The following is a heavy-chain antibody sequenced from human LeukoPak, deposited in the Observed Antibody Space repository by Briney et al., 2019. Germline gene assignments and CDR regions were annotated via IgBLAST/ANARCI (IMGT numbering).Heavy chain of an antibody. CDR2: FKSDGSAA. CDR3: TRGPRSTTFDY. D-gene: IGHD2/OR15-2a*01. V-gene: IGHV3-74*01. CDR1: GFTLSNSW. J-gene: IGHJ4*02. Sequence: PGGSLRLSCLASGFTLSNSWMHWVRQAPGKGLAWVSRFKSDGSAASYADSVRGRFTISRDNANNTLFLRMNSLRAEDTAVYYCTRGPRSTTFDYWGQGTLVTVSS.